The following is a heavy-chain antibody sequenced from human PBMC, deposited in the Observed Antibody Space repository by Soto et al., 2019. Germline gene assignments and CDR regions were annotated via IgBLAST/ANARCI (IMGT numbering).Heavy chain of an antibody. CDR1: GGSISSSNW. J-gene: IGHJ4*02. CDR2: IYHSGST. Sequence: SETLSLTCAVSGGSISSSNWWSWVRQPPGKGLEWIGEIYHSGSTNYNPSLKSRVTISVDKSKNQFSLKLSSVTAADTAVYYCARGITIFGVPNSGPGYFDYWGQGTLVTVSS. D-gene: IGHD3-3*01. V-gene: IGHV4-4*02. CDR3: ARGITIFGVPNSGPGYFDY.